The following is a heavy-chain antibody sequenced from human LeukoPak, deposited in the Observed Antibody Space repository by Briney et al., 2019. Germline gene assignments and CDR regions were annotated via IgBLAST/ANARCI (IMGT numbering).Heavy chain of an antibody. V-gene: IGHV3-49*03. CDR3: TREDYGDYLAAFDI. J-gene: IGHJ3*02. Sequence: PGGSLRLSCTASGFTFGDYAMSWFRQAPGKGLEWVGFIRSKAYGGTTEYAASVKGRFTVSRDDSKSIAYLQMNSLKTEDTAVYYCTREDYGDYLAAFDIWGQGTMVTVSS. CDR2: IRSKAYGGTT. CDR1: GFTFGDYA. D-gene: IGHD4-17*01.